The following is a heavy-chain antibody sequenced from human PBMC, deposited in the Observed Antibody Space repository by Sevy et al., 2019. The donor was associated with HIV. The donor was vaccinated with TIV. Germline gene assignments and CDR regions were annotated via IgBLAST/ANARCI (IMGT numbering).Heavy chain of an antibody. V-gene: IGHV1-69*13. CDR2: IIPMFGTA. D-gene: IGHD3-10*01. J-gene: IGHJ4*02. CDR3: VRGPNGSYLLYYFDN. Sequence: ASVKVSCKASGGTFSSYAISWMRQAPGQGLEWLGGIIPMFGTANYAQKFQGRVIITADESTSTVYMELSSLKSGDTAVYYCVRGPNGSYLLYYFDNWGQGTLVTVSS. CDR1: GGTFSSYA.